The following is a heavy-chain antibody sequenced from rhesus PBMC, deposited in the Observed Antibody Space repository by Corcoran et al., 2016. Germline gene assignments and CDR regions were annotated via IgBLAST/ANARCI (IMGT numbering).Heavy chain of an antibody. Sequence: QLQLQESGPGLVKPSETLSLTCAVSGGSIRNNSWSWIRQPPGTGLEWIGRISGSGGRTDYNPSLKSRLTLSTDTSKNQFSLKLSSVTAADTAVYYCARAGLEWLSQYYFDYWGQGVLVTVSS. J-gene: IGHJ4*01. CDR3: ARAGLEWLSQYYFDY. CDR2: ISGSGGRT. D-gene: IGHD3-3*01. CDR1: GGSIRNNS. V-gene: IGHV4-173*01.